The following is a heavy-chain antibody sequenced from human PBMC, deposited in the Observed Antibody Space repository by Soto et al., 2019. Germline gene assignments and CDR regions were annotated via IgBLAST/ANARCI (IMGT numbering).Heavy chain of an antibody. D-gene: IGHD3-10*01. Sequence: PSETLSLTCTVSGGSISSYYWSWIRQPPGKGLEWIGYIYYSGSTNYNPSLKSRVTISVDTSKNQFSLKLSSVTAADTAVYYCARAPPGHMVRGANYYFDYWGQGTLVSVTA. J-gene: IGHJ4*02. CDR1: GGSISSYY. V-gene: IGHV4-59*01. CDR2: IYYSGST. CDR3: ARAPPGHMVRGANYYFDY.